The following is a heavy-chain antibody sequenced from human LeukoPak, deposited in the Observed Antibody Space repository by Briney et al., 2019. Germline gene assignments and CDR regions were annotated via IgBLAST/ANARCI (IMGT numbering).Heavy chain of an antibody. CDR3: ARGGSGGDRPIDY. CDR1: IFTFSNYS. V-gene: IGHV3-48*01. CDR2: ISSSSSTI. Sequence: GGSLRLSCAASIFTFSNYSMNWFRQAPGKGLEWLSYISSSSSTIYYADSVKGRFTISRDNAKNSLYLQMNSLRAEDTAVYYCARGGSGGDRPIDYWGQGTLVTVSS. D-gene: IGHD2-21*02. J-gene: IGHJ4*02.